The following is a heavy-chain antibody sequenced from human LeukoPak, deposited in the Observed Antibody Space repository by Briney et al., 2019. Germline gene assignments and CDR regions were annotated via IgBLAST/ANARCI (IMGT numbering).Heavy chain of an antibody. CDR2: IIPIFGTA. Sequence: GASVTVSCTASGGTFSSYAISWVRQAPGQGLEWMGGIIPIFGTANYAQKFQGRVTITADESTSTAYMELSSLRSEDTAVYYCARSIEQQLARNYYGMDVWGQGTTVTVSS. CDR1: GGTFSSYA. V-gene: IGHV1-69*01. D-gene: IGHD6-13*01. CDR3: ARSIEQQLARNYYGMDV. J-gene: IGHJ6*02.